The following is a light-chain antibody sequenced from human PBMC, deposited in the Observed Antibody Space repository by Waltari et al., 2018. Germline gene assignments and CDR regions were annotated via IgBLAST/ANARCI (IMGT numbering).Light chain of an antibody. V-gene: IGKV3-15*01. CDR1: QSVSTN. J-gene: IGKJ2*01. CDR3: QQYNNWPPYI. CDR2: GAS. Sequence: ETVMTQSPTTLSLSLGGRATLSCRASQSVSTNLAWYQQRPGQAPRLLIYGASIRATGVPARFSGRGAGTEFTLTISSLQSEDFAVYYCQQYNNWPPYIFGQGSQLEI.